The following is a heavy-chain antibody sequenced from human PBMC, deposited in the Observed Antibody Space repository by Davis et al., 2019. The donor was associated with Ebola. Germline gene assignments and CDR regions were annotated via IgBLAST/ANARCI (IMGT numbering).Heavy chain of an antibody. CDR2: ISYDGSNK. D-gene: IGHD5-12*01. Sequence: PGGSLRLSCAASGFTFSSYSMHWVRQAPGKGLEWVAVISYDGSNKYYADSVKGRFTISRDNAKNSLYLQMNSLRAEDTAVYYCARNIVDTIGAFDIWGQGTMVTVSS. CDR3: ARNIVDTIGAFDI. V-gene: IGHV3-30*03. J-gene: IGHJ3*02. CDR1: GFTFSSYS.